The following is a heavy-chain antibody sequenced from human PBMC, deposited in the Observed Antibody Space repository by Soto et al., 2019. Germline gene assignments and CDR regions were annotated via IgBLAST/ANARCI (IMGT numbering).Heavy chain of an antibody. Sequence: EVHLVESGGGLVQPGGSLRLSCAASGFTWSNFWVHWVRQVPGKGLGWVAHIGFDVSDTNYADSVKGRFTTSRDDAKNTLFLQMNSLRAEDTSVYYCVRDGIGMGPDFDYWGQGILVTVSS. J-gene: IGHJ4*02. D-gene: IGHD3-3*01. CDR3: VRDGIGMGPDFDY. CDR2: IGFDVSDT. V-gene: IGHV3-74*01. CDR1: GFTWSNFW.